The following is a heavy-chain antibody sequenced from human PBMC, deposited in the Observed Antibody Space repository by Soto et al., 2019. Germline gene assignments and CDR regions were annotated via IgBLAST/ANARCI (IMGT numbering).Heavy chain of an antibody. CDR3: AKDGGITMILVADAFDI. CDR1: GYSFTSYW. Sequence: GESLKISCKGSGYSFTSYWISWVRQMPGKDLEWMGRIDPSDSYTNYSPSFQGHVTISADKSISTAYLQWSSLKASDTAVYYCAKDGGITMILVADAFDIWGQGTMVTVSS. V-gene: IGHV5-10-1*01. D-gene: IGHD3-22*01. J-gene: IGHJ3*02. CDR2: IDPSDSYT.